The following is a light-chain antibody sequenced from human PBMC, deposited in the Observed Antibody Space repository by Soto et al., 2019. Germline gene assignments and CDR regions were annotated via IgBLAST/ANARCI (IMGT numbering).Light chain of an antibody. CDR1: RSDVGSYTL. J-gene: IGLJ3*02. Sequence: LTQPASVSGSPGQSITISCTGTRSDVGSYTLVSWYQQHPGRAPKLLIYEDNKRPSGVSYRFSGSKSGNTASLTISGLQADDEADYYCCSYAGSSTSWVFGGGTKVTVL. V-gene: IGLV2-23*01. CDR3: CSYAGSSTSWV. CDR2: EDN.